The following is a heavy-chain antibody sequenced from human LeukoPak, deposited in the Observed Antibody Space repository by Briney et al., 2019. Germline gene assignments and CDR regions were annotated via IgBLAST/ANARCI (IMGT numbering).Heavy chain of an antibody. V-gene: IGHV1-18*04. CDR2: ISAYNGNT. CDR3: ARGLLWFGEGVRRDY. J-gene: IGHJ4*02. Sequence: GASVKVSCKASGYTFTSYGISWVRQAPGQGLEWMGWISAYNGNTNYAQKLQGRVTMTTDTSTSTAYMELRSLRSDDTAVYYCARGLLWFGEGVRRDYWGQGTLVTVSS. CDR1: GYTFTSYG. D-gene: IGHD3-10*01.